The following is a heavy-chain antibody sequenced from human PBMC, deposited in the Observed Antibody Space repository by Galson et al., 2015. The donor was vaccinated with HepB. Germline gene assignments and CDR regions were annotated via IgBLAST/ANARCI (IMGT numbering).Heavy chain of an antibody. Sequence: SLRLSCAASGFTFSDYYMSWIRQAPGKGLEWVSYISSSGSTIYYADSVKGRFTISRDNAKNSLYLQMNSLRAEDTAVYYCARDRSYYDSSGPNWGQGTLVTVSS. V-gene: IGHV3-11*01. CDR2: ISSSGSTI. CDR1: GFTFSDYY. D-gene: IGHD3-22*01. CDR3: ARDRSYYDSSGPN. J-gene: IGHJ4*02.